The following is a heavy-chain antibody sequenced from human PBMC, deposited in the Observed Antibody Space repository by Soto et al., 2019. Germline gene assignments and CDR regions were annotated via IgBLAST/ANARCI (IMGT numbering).Heavy chain of an antibody. CDR3: ARVTSWGQGVGGYSGYGDKGFDP. CDR1: GCTFSDYY. V-gene: IGHV3-11*06. Sequence: TGGSLRLSCAASGCTFSDYYMSWIRQAPGKGLEWVSYISSSSSYTNYADSVKGRFTISRDNAKNSLYLQMNSLRAEDTAVYYCARVTSWGQGVGGYSGYGDKGFDPWGQGTLVTVSS. J-gene: IGHJ5*02. D-gene: IGHD5-12*01. CDR2: ISSSSSYT.